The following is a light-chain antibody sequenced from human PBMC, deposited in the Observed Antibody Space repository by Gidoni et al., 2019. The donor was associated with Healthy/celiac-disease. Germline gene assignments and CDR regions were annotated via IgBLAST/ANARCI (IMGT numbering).Light chain of an antibody. CDR1: QSVSSY. CDR2: DAS. J-gene: IGKJ2*01. V-gene: IGKV3-11*01. CDR3: QQRSNWPPYT. Sequence: EIDLPQSPATLSLSPGERATLSCRASQSVSSYLAWYQQKPGQAPRRLIYDASTRATGIPARFSGSGSGTDFTLTISSLEPEDFAVYYCQQRSNWPPYTFGQGTKLEIK.